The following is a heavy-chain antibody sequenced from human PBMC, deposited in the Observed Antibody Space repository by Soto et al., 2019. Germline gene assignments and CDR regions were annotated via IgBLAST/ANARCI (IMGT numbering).Heavy chain of an antibody. V-gene: IGHV5-51*01. CDR1: GYNFNNYW. D-gene: IGHD3-9*01. Sequence: GESLKISCQGSGYNFNNYWIAWVRQMPGKGLEWMGITFPGGSDTVYSPSFQGHVTISVDRSINTAYLQRTDLQASDTAMYYCATQIGLHGASRYFDSWGQGTLVTVSS. CDR2: TFPGGSDT. CDR3: ATQIGLHGASRYFDS. J-gene: IGHJ4*02.